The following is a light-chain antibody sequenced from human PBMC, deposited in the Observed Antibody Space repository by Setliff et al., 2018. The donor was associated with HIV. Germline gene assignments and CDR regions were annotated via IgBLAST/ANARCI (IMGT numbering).Light chain of an antibody. CDR1: SSDVGSYNL. J-gene: IGLJ1*01. CDR2: EVS. CDR3: CSSAGTYTSFFV. Sequence: QSALPQPASVSGSPGQSITISCTGTSSDVGSYNLVSWYQQHPGKAPKLMIYEVSKRPSGVSNRFSGSKSGNTASLTISGLQAEDEADYYCCSSAGTYTSFFVFGTGTKVTVL. V-gene: IGLV2-23*02.